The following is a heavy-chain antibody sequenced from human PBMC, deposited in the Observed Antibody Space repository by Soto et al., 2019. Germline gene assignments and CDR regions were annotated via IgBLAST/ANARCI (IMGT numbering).Heavy chain of an antibody. V-gene: IGHV4-31*03. D-gene: IGHD2-2*01. Sequence: QVQLQESGPGLVKPSQTLSLTCTVSGGSISSGGFYWSWIRQHPGKGLEWIGYISYSGSIYYNPSLKSRVTISVDTSRNQCSLKLSSVTAADTAVYYCAGGYCSSASCYDLKLDYWGQGTLVTVSS. CDR3: AGGYCSSASCYDLKLDY. CDR1: GGSISSGGFY. CDR2: ISYSGSI. J-gene: IGHJ4*02.